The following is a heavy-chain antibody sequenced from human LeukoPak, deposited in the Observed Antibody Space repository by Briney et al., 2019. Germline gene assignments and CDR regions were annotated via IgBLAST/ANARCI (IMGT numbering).Heavy chain of an antibody. CDR3: ARGYDCSAYYPFNY. V-gene: IGHV4-59*11. J-gene: IGHJ4*02. CDR2: ISDSGST. CDR1: GGSLSTHH. D-gene: IGHD3-22*01. Sequence: SETLSLTCVVSGGSLSTHHWSWIRQSPGRGLEWIGYISDSGSTNYNPSLKSRVTIPVDTSKNQFSLMLSSVTAADTAVYYCARGYDCSAYYPFNYWGQGTLVTVSS.